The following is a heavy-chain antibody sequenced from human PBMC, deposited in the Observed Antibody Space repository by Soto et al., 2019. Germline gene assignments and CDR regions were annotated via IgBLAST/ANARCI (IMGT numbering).Heavy chain of an antibody. J-gene: IGHJ5*02. CDR1: GFTFRSYA. Sequence: GGSLRLSCAASGFTFRSYAMHWVRQAPGKGLEWVAVISYDGSNKYYADSVKGRFTISRDNSKNTLYLQMNSLRAEDTAVYYCAREIVGLTGWFDPWGQGTLVTVSS. V-gene: IGHV3-30-3*01. CDR3: AREIVGLTGWFDP. CDR2: ISYDGSNK. D-gene: IGHD1-26*01.